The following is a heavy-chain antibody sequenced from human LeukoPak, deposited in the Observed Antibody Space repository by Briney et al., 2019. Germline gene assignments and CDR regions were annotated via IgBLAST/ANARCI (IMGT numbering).Heavy chain of an antibody. Sequence: SETLSLTCTASGGSISSYYWSWIRQPPGKGLEWIGYIYYSGSTNYYPALKSRVTISVDTSKNQFSLKLSSVTAADTAVYYCARVSSSWYFYYYGMDVWGKGTTVTVSS. D-gene: IGHD6-13*01. J-gene: IGHJ6*04. CDR3: ARVSSSWYFYYYGMDV. CDR1: GGSISSYY. CDR2: IYYSGST. V-gene: IGHV4-59*01.